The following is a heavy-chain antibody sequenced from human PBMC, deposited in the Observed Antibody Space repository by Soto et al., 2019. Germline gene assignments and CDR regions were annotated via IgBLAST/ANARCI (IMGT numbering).Heavy chain of an antibody. CDR2: IFVDDDK. D-gene: IGHD3-16*01. CDR3: AQRGMYFYIGS. Sequence: QITLKESGPPLVSPTQTLTLTCTFSGFSLTRNGVGVGWIRQPPGKALEWLALIFVDDDKRYSPSLRNRLTITKDTSKNQVVLTMIAMDPEDTATYYCAQRGMYFYIGSWGQGTLVTVSS. J-gene: IGHJ4*02. V-gene: IGHV2-5*02. CDR1: GFSLTRNGVG.